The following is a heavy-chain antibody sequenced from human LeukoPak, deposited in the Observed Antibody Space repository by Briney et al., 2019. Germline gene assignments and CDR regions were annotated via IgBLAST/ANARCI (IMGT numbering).Heavy chain of an antibody. V-gene: IGHV3-30-3*01. CDR1: GFTFSSYA. CDR2: ISYDGSNK. D-gene: IGHD1-26*01. CDR3: ASPRSPWELLEYYFDY. Sequence: PGGSLRLSCAASGFTFSSYAMHWVRQAPGKGLEWVAVISYDGSNKYYADSVKGRFTISRDNSKNTLYLQMNSLRAEDTAVYYCASPRSPWELLEYYFDYWGRGTLVTVSS. J-gene: IGHJ4*02.